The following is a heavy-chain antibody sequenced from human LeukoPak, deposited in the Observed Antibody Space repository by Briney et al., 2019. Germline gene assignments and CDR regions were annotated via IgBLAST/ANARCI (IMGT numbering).Heavy chain of an antibody. J-gene: IGHJ5*02. Sequence: PGGSLRLSCAASGFTFSSYGMHWVRQAPGKGLEWVAVISYDGSNKNYADSVKGRFTISRDNSKNTLYLQMNSLRAEDTAVYYCAKDRYYYDSSGYLGRKEDNWFDPWGQGTLVTVSS. CDR2: ISYDGSNK. V-gene: IGHV3-30*18. D-gene: IGHD3-22*01. CDR1: GFTFSSYG. CDR3: AKDRYYYDSSGYLGRKEDNWFDP.